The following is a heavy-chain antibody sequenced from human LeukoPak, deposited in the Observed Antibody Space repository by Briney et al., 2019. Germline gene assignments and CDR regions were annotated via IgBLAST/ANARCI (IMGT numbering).Heavy chain of an antibody. CDR1: GGSISSGSYY. Sequence: SQTLSLTCTVSGGSISSGSYYWSWIRQPAGKGLEWIGRIYTSGSTNYNPFLKSRVTISVDTSKNQFSLKLSSVTAADTAVYYCARGSHSGPRYYDSSGYWFDYWGQGTLVTVSS. CDR3: ARGSHSGPRYYDSSGYWFDY. J-gene: IGHJ4*02. D-gene: IGHD3-22*01. V-gene: IGHV4-61*02. CDR2: IYTSGST.